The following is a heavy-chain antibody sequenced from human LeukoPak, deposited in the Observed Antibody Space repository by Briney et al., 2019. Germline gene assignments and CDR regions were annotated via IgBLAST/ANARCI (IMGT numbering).Heavy chain of an antibody. CDR3: ARAGIAAAGTEGGNWFDP. V-gene: IGHV4-59*01. Sequence: SETLSLTCTVSGGSISSYYWSWIRQPPGKGLEWIGYIYYSGSTNYNPSLKSRVTISVDTSKNQFSLKLSSVTAADTAVYCCARAGIAAAGTEGGNWFDPWGQGTLVTVSS. D-gene: IGHD6-13*01. CDR1: GGSISSYY. J-gene: IGHJ5*02. CDR2: IYYSGST.